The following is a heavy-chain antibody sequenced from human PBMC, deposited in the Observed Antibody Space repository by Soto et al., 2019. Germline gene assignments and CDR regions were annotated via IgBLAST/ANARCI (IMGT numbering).Heavy chain of an antibody. D-gene: IGHD3-16*01. CDR1: GFPFIDAW. CDR3: STALRRDSALGAY. Sequence: EVQLVESGGGSVKPGGSLRLSYTASGFPFIDAWMSWVRQAPGKGLQWIGRIRSNADGGTTDLTAPVRDRFFISRDDSRNTLYLQMNSLKIDDTAVYFCSTALRRDSALGAYWGLGTLVSVSS. CDR2: IRSNADGGTT. J-gene: IGHJ4*02. V-gene: IGHV3-15*01.